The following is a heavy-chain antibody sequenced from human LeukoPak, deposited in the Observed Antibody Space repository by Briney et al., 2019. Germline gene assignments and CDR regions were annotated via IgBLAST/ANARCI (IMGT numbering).Heavy chain of an antibody. CDR1: GGSFSGYY. Sequence: PSETLSLTCAAYGGSFSGYYWSWIRQPPGKGLEWIGEINHSGSTNYNPSLKSRVTISVDTSKNQFSLKLSSVTAADTAVYYCARGRYSSGWYVRGMHWFDPWGQGTLVTVSS. D-gene: IGHD6-19*01. CDR3: ARGRYSSGWYVRGMHWFDP. V-gene: IGHV4-34*01. CDR2: INHSGST. J-gene: IGHJ5*02.